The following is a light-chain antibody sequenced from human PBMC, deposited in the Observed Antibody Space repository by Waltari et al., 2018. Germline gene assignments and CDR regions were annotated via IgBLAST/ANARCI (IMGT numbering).Light chain of an antibody. Sequence: DIQMTQSPSTLSASVGARVTITCRASQSISSWLAWYQQKPGKAPKLLTYKASSLESGVPSRFSGSGSGTEFTLTISSLQPDDFATYYCQQYNSYMYTFGQGTKLEIK. CDR1: QSISSW. J-gene: IGKJ2*01. CDR3: QQYNSYMYT. CDR2: KAS. V-gene: IGKV1-5*03.